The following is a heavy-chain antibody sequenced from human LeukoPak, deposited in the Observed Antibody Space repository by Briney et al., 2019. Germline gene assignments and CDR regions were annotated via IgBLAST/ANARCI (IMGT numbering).Heavy chain of an antibody. CDR2: IKIDGSEK. V-gene: IGHV3-7*01. D-gene: IGHD7-27*01. CDR1: GFTFTNYW. J-gene: IGHJ4*02. CDR3: AREGTLRAHWDPFDY. Sequence: GGSLRLSCAASGFTFTNYWMSWVRQAPRKGLELVATIKIDGSEKYYADSVRGRFTISRDNARNSQYLQMNSLRGEDTAVYYCAREGTLRAHWDPFDYWGQGTLVTVSS.